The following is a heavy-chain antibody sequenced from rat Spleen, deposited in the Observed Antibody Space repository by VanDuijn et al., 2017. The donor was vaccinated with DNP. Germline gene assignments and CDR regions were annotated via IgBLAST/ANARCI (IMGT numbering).Heavy chain of an antibody. V-gene: IGHV2-30*01. CDR2: IWTGGST. CDR1: GFSVTSYG. CDR3: ARGNYGGYDY. J-gene: IGHJ2*01. Sequence: QVQLKESGPGLVQPSQTLSLTCTVSGFSVTSYGVSWVRQPTGKGLEWMGIIWTGGSTDYNSALKSRLRISRDTSKSQVFLKMNSLQTEDIATYYCARGNYGGYDYWGQGVMVTVSS. D-gene: IGHD1-11*01.